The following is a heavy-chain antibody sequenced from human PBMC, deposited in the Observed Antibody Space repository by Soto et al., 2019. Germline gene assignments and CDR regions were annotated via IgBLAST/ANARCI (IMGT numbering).Heavy chain of an antibody. CDR2: ISSSSSYI. D-gene: IGHD3-22*01. V-gene: IGHV3-21*01. J-gene: IGHJ4*02. CDR1: GFTFSSYS. Sequence: GGSLRLSCAASGFTFSSYSMNWVRQAPGKGLEWVSSISSSSSYIYYADSVKGRFTISRDNAKNSLYLQMNSLRAEDTAVYYCARAPYYYDSSGFTDYWGQGTLVTVSS. CDR3: ARAPYYYDSSGFTDY.